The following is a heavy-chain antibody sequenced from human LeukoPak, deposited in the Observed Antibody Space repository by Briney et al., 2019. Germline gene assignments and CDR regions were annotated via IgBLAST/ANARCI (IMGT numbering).Heavy chain of an antibody. Sequence: ASVKVSCKASGYTFTGYYMHWVRQAPGQGLEWMGWINPNSGGTNYAQKFQGRVTMTRDTSISTAYMELSRLRSDDTAVYYCARRRGVTFGDFGYWGQGTLVTVSS. V-gene: IGHV1-2*02. CDR3: ARRRGVTFGDFGY. D-gene: IGHD3-10*01. J-gene: IGHJ4*02. CDR1: GYTFTGYY. CDR2: INPNSGGT.